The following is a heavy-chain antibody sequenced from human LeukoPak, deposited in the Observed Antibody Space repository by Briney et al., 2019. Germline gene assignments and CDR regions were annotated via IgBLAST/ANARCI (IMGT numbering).Heavy chain of an antibody. CDR3: ARGYYYDSSGYSFFDY. Sequence: GGSLRLSCAASGFTVSTNYMSWVRQAPGMGLEWVSGINWNGGSTGYADSVKGRFTISRDNAKNSLYLQMNSLRAEDTALYYCARGYYYDSSGYSFFDYWGQGTLVTVSS. D-gene: IGHD3-22*01. CDR1: GFTVSTNY. J-gene: IGHJ4*02. CDR2: INWNGGST. V-gene: IGHV3-20*04.